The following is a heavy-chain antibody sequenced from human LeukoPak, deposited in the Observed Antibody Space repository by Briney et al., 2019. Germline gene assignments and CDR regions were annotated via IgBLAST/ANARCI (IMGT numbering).Heavy chain of an antibody. CDR1: GFTFSSYA. J-gene: IGHJ4*02. Sequence: GGSLRPSCAASGFTFSSYAMHWVRQAPGKGLEWVAVISYDGSNKYYADSVKGRFTISRDNSKNTLYLQMNSLRAEDTAVYYCARAGSSMVRRLGGYYFDYWGQGTLVTVSS. D-gene: IGHD5-18*01. CDR2: ISYDGSNK. CDR3: ARAGSSMVRRLGGYYFDY. V-gene: IGHV3-30-3*01.